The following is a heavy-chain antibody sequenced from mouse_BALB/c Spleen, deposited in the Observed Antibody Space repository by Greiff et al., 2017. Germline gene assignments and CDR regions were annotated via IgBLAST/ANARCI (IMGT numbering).Heavy chain of an antibody. J-gene: IGHJ4*01. Sequence: EVQVVESGGGLVKPGGSLKLSCAASGFTFSDYYMYWVRQTPEKRLEWVATISDGGSYTYYPDSVKGRFTISRDNAKNNLYLQMSSLKSEDTAMYYCARGRDYVAMDYWGQGTSVTVSS. CDR1: GFTFSDYY. CDR3: ARGRDYVAMDY. CDR2: ISDGGSYT. V-gene: IGHV5-4*02.